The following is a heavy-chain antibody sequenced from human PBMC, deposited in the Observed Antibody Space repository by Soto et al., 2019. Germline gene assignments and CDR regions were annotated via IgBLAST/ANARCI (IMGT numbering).Heavy chain of an antibody. V-gene: IGHV1-69*08. D-gene: IGHD4-17*01. Sequence: QDQLVQSGAEVKKPGPSVKVSCKAFGGPFSGHTFGWVRQAPGQGLEWMGRIIPALGTTTYAQKFQGRVTITADESVTTVYMELNSLRTEDTAVYYCARPDFGDYWYFDLWGRGTLVTVSS. CDR2: IIPALGTT. CDR3: ARPDFGDYWYFDL. J-gene: IGHJ2*01. CDR1: GGPFSGHT.